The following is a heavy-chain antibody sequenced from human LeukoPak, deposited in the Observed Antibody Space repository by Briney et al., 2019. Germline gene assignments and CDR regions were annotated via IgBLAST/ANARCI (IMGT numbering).Heavy chain of an antibody. CDR1: GYTFTSYG. V-gene: IGHV1-18*01. CDR3: AFSRYYLQGSYYYMDV. Sequence: ASVKVSCKASGYTFTSYGISWVRQAPGQGLEWMGRISAYNGNINYAQKLQGRVTMTTDTSTSTAYMELRSLRSDDTAVYYCAFSRYYLQGSYYYMDVWGKGTTVTVSS. CDR2: ISAYNGNI. D-gene: IGHD2/OR15-2a*01. J-gene: IGHJ6*03.